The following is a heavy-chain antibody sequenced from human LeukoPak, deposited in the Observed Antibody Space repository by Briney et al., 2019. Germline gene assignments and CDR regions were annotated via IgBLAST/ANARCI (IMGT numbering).Heavy chain of an antibody. V-gene: IGHV2-70*04. Sequence: SGPALVKPTQTLTLTCTFSGFSLSTSGMRVSWIRQPPGKALEWLARIDWDDDKFYSTSLKTRLTISKDTSTNQVVLIMTNMDPVDTATYYCARSRDGYTYDYWGQRTLVTVSS. D-gene: IGHD5-24*01. J-gene: IGHJ4*02. CDR1: GFSLSTSGMR. CDR2: IDWDDDK. CDR3: ARSRDGYTYDY.